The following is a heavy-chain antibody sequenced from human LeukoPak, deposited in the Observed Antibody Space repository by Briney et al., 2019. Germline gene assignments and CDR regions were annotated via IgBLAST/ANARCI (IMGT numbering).Heavy chain of an antibody. CDR2: IDSGGDT. V-gene: IGHV3-23*01. D-gene: IGHD1-1*01. CDR3: AKGHDARTATLDS. Sequence: GGSLRLSCAASGFAFSTYAMNWVRQAPGKGLGWVSAIDSGGDTTYADSVKGRFIISRDNDNSTLYLQMNSLRAEDTAVDYCAKGHDARTATLDSWGQGTLVTVSS. J-gene: IGHJ4*02. CDR1: GFAFSTYA.